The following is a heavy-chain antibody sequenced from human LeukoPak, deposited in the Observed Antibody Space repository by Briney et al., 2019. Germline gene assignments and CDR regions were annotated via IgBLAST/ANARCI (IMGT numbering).Heavy chain of an antibody. Sequence: SETLSLTCTVSGGSISSYYWSWIRQPPGKGLVGIGYIYYSGSTNYNPSLKSRVTISVDTSKNQFSLRLSSVTAADTAVYYCARDRIIVGATGNWFDPWGQGTLVTVSS. D-gene: IGHD1-26*01. J-gene: IGHJ5*02. CDR3: ARDRIIVGATGNWFDP. CDR1: GGSISSYY. CDR2: IYYSGST. V-gene: IGHV4-59*01.